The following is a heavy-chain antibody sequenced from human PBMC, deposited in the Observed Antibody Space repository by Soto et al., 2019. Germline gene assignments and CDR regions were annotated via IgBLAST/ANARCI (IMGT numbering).Heavy chain of an antibody. Sequence: ASVKVSCKASGYTFTIYAMHWVLQAPGQRLEWMGWINAGNGNTKYSQKFQGRVTITRDTSASTAYMELSSLRSEDTAVYYCARVRIQLWTHFDYWGQGTLVTVSS. V-gene: IGHV1-3*01. J-gene: IGHJ4*02. CDR3: ARVRIQLWTHFDY. CDR1: GYTFTIYA. CDR2: INAGNGNT. D-gene: IGHD5-18*01.